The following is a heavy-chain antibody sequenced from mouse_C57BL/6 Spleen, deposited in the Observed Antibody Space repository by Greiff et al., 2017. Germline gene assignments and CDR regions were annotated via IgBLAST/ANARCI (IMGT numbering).Heavy chain of an antibody. V-gene: IGHV1-74*01. D-gene: IGHD2-3*01. CDR1: GYTFTSYW. Sequence: VQLQQPGAELVKPGDSVKVSCKASGYTFTSYWMHWVKQRPGQGLEWIGRIHPSDSDTNYNQKFKGKATLTVDKSSSTAYMQLRSLTSEDSAVYYCAIGLLRPVGGDYWGQGTTLTVSS. J-gene: IGHJ2*01. CDR3: AIGLLRPVGGDY. CDR2: IHPSDSDT.